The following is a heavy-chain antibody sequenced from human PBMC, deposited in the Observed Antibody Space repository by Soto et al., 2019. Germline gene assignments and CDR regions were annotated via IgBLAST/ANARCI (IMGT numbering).Heavy chain of an antibody. CDR1: GGSFSGYY. Sequence: SETLSLTCAVYGGSFSGYYWSWIRQPPGKGLEWIGEINHSGSTNYNPSLKSRVTISVDTSKNQFSLKLSSVTAADTAVYYCARGGSGYDFWSGYYVDYYGMDVWGQGTTVT. V-gene: IGHV4-34*01. D-gene: IGHD3-3*01. CDR2: INHSGST. J-gene: IGHJ6*02. CDR3: ARGGSGYDFWSGYYVDYYGMDV.